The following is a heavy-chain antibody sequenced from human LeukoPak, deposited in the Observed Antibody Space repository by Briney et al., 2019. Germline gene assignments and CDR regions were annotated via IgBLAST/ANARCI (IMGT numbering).Heavy chain of an antibody. CDR1: GFTFSSYV. CDR3: AKDGNYYDSSGYYPYYFDY. V-gene: IGHV3-23*01. D-gene: IGHD3-22*01. J-gene: IGHJ4*02. Sequence: GGSLRLSCVVSGFTFSSYVMSWVRQAPGKGLEWVSLISVIGGTTYYADSVKGRFTISRDNSKNTLYLQMNSLRAEDTAVYYCAKDGNYYDSSGYYPYYFDYWGQGTLVTVSS. CDR2: ISVIGGTT.